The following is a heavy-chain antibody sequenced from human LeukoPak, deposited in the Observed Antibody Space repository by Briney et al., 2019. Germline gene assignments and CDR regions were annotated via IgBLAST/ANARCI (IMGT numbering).Heavy chain of an antibody. J-gene: IGHJ6*02. V-gene: IGHV1-69*13. CDR2: IIPIDDST. Sequence: ASVKVSCKASGGTFSNHAFSWVRQAPGQGLEWMGGIIPIDDSTNYVQKFQDRVMITADEATNIIYMELGSLKSEDTAEYYCARHSGHSSWYYGLDVWGQGTTVIVSS. CDR1: GGTFSNHA. CDR3: ARHSGHSSWYYGLDV. D-gene: IGHD6-13*01.